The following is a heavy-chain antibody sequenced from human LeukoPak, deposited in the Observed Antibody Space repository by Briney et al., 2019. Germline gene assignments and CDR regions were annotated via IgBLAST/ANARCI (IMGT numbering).Heavy chain of an antibody. CDR1: GYSLSSGYY. CDR3: ARVRRSSSGWFFDY. D-gene: IGHD6-19*01. V-gene: IGHV4-38-2*01. J-gene: IGHJ4*02. CDR2: IYHSGST. Sequence: PSETLSLTCAVSGYSLSSGYYWGWIRQPPGKGLEWIGSIYHSGSTYYNPSLKSRVTISVDTSKNQFSLKLSSVTAADTAVYYCARVRRSSSGWFFDYWGQGTLVTVSS.